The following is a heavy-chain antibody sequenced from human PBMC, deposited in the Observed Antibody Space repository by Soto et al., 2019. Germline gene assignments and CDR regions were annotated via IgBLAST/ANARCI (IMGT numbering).Heavy chain of an antibody. CDR2: MDPGSGDT. V-gene: IGHV1-8*01. Sequence: ASVKVSCKDSGYSFTNNDVSWVRQATGQGLEWMGWMDPGSGDTGYAQKFQGRVTMTRDISIATAYMELSSLRSDDTAIYYCARMATLGSLNCFAPGGQRNLGTVCS. J-gene: IGHJ5*02. CDR3: ARMATLGSLNCFAP. CDR1: GYSFTNND. D-gene: IGHD3-10*01.